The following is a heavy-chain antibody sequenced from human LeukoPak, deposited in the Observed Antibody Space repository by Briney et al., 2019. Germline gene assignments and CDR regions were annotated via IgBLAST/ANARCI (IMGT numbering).Heavy chain of an antibody. D-gene: IGHD3-3*01. CDR2: ISYDGSNK. J-gene: IGHJ4*02. CDR1: GFTFSSYA. CDR3: AKDRGVFGVAYSLDY. V-gene: IGHV3-30-3*01. Sequence: GGSLRLSCAASGFTFSSYAIHWVRQAPGKGLEWVAVISYDGSNKHYADSVKGRFTISRDNSKNTLYLQMNSLRAEDTAVYYCAKDRGVFGVAYSLDYWGQGTLVTVSS.